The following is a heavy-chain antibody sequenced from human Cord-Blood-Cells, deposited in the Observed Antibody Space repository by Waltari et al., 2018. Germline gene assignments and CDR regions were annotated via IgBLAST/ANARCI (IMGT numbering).Heavy chain of an antibody. CDR2: IIPFLGIA. V-gene: IGHV1-69*04. CDR3: ASGTGRDGYNYS. CDR1: GGTFSSYA. J-gene: IGHJ4*02. D-gene: IGHD5-12*01. Sequence: QVQLVQSGAEVKKPGSSVKVSCKASGGTFSSYAISWVRQAPGQGLEWMGGIIPFLGIASYAQRFQVRVTITAYESTSTAYLELSSLRSEDTDVYYCASGTGRDGYNYSWGQGTLVTVSS.